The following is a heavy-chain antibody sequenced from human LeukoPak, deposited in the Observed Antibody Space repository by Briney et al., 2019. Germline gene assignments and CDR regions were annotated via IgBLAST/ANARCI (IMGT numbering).Heavy chain of an antibody. CDR2: IIPIFGTA. D-gene: IGHD6-6*01. J-gene: IGHJ3*02. Sequence: ASVKVSCKASGGTFSSYAISWVRQAPGQGLEWMGGIIPIFGTANYAQKFQGRVTITADESTSTAYMELSSLRSEDTAVYYCARAIAAPPDDAFDIWGQGTMVTVSS. CDR1: GGTFSSYA. CDR3: ARAIAAPPDDAFDI. V-gene: IGHV1-69*13.